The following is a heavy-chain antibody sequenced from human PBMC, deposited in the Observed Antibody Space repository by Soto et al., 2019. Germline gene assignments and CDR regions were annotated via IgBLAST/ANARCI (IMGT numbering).Heavy chain of an antibody. CDR3: ARIPGSDYSDPHDY. D-gene: IGHD4-17*01. Sequence: QVQLQQWGAGLLKPSEILSLTCAVYGGSFSGYHWTWIRQPPGRGLDWIGEITHAGRPNYSPSLKSRVTISVDTSKNQFSLDLKSVTAADTAVYYCARIPGSDYSDPHDYWAQGTLVTVSS. J-gene: IGHJ4*02. CDR2: ITHAGRP. V-gene: IGHV4-34*01. CDR1: GGSFSGYH.